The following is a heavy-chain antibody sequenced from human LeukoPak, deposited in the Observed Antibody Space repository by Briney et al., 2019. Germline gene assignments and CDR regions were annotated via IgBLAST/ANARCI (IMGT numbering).Heavy chain of an antibody. CDR2: INPNSGDT. CDR1: GYTFTGYY. Sequence: WASVKVSCRTSGYTFTGYYLHGVRQAPGQGLEWMGWINPNSGDTNYAQKLQGRVTMTTDTSTSTAYMELRSLRSDDTAVYYCARDDYYYGMDVWGQGTTVTVSS. J-gene: IGHJ6*02. CDR3: ARDDYYYGMDV. V-gene: IGHV1-2*02.